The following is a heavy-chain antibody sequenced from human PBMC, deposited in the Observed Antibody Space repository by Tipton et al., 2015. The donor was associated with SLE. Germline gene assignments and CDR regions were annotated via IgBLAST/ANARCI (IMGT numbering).Heavy chain of an antibody. CDR2: INQDGSGK. J-gene: IGHJ4*02. D-gene: IGHD2-2*01. Sequence: SLRLSCAASGFTFSNFLMTWVRQAPGKGLEWVANINQDGSGKYYVDSVKGRFTISRDNAKNSLFLQMNSLRAEDTAVYYCATTRNVALPAYDWGQGALVSVSS. V-gene: IGHV3-7*01. CDR1: GFTFSNFL. CDR3: ATTRNVALPAYD.